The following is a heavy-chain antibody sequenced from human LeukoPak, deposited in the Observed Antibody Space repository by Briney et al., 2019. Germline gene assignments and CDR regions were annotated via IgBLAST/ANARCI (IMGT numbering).Heavy chain of an antibody. CDR1: GFTFSNAW. CDR3: TTDSARIAAAGKHNY. D-gene: IGHD6-13*01. Sequence: GGSLRLSCAASGFTFSNAWMSWVRQAPGKGLEWVGRIKSKTDGGTTDYAAPVKGRFTISRDDSKNTLYLQMNSLKTEDTAVYYCTTDSARIAAAGKHNYWGQGTLVTVSS. CDR2: IKSKTDGGTT. J-gene: IGHJ4*02. V-gene: IGHV3-15*01.